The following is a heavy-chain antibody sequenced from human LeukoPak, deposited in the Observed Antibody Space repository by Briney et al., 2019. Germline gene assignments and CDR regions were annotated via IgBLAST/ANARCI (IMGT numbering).Heavy chain of an antibody. CDR1: GGSFSGYY. CDR3: ASQTSTVIYY. D-gene: IGHD4-17*01. V-gene: IGHV4-34*09. CDR2: IYYSGST. Sequence: KSSETLSLTCAVYGGSFSGYYWSWIRQPPGKGLEWIGYIYYSGSTYYNPSLKSRVTISVDTSKNQFSLKLSSVTAADTAVYYCASQTSTVIYYWGQGTLVTVSS. J-gene: IGHJ4*02.